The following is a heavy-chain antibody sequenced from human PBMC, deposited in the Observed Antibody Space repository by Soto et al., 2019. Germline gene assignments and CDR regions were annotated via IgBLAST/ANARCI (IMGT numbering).Heavy chain of an antibody. CDR2: ISSSGSTI. V-gene: IGHV3-48*03. Sequence: EVQLVESGGGLVQPGGSLRLCCAASGFTFSSYEMNWVRQAPGKGLEWVSYISSSGSTIYYADSVKGRFTISRDNAKNSLYLQLNSLRAEDTAVYYCARDHPYDYVWGSNYCMDVWGQGTTVTVSS. D-gene: IGHD3-16*01. CDR3: ARDHPYDYVWGSNYCMDV. CDR1: GFTFSSYE. J-gene: IGHJ6*02.